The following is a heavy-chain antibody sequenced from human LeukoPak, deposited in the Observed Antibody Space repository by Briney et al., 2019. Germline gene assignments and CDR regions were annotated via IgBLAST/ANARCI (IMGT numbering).Heavy chain of an antibody. J-gene: IGHJ4*02. CDR1: GFTFSNYY. CDR2: ISYSGSTT. V-gene: IGHV3-11*04. Sequence: KSGGSLRLSCAASGFTFSNYYMSWIRQAPGKGLEWVSCISYSGSTTYYADSVKGRFTMSRDNAKNSLYLQMNSLRAEDTAFYYCTRDAALVPGKDFWGQGTLVTVSS. CDR3: TRDAALVPGKDF. D-gene: IGHD6-19*01.